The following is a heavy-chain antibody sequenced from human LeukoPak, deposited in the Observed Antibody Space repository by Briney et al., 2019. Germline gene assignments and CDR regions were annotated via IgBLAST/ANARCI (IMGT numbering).Heavy chain of an antibody. CDR3: ARERYSRSSHDAIDL. D-gene: IGHD6-6*01. Sequence: PGGSLRLSCAASGFAFSSHFMNWVRQAPGKGLEWVSSIASSGSSIYYADSLKGRFTTSRDNAKNSLYLQISSLRPEDTAVYYCARERYSRSSHDAIDLWGRGTMVTVSS. CDR1: GFAFSSHF. CDR2: IASSGSSI. V-gene: IGHV3-21*01. J-gene: IGHJ3*01.